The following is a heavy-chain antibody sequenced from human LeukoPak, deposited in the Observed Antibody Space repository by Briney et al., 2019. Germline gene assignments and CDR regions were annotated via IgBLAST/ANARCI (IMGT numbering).Heavy chain of an antibody. CDR2: IYSDNT. V-gene: IGHV3-53*01. CDR1: GFTVSSNS. CDR3: AKYLSSGYRGEAFDI. J-gene: IGHJ3*02. Sequence: GGSLRLSCTVSGFTVSSNSMSWVRQAPGKGLEWVSFIYSDNTHYSDSVKGRFTISRDNSKNTLYLQMNSLRAEDTAVYYCAKYLSSGYRGEAFDIWGQGTMVTVSS. D-gene: IGHD3-22*01.